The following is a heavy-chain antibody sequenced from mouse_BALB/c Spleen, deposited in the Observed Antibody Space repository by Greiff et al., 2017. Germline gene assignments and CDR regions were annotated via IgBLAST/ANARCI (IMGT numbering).Heavy chain of an antibody. CDR1: GFTFSSYA. J-gene: IGHJ3*01. V-gene: IGHV5-9-4*01. CDR2: ISSGGSYT. CDR3: ARDEPYGRFAY. Sequence: EVKLVESGGGLVKPGGSLKLSCAASGFTFSSYAMSWVRQSPEKRLEWVAEISSGGSYTYYPDTVTGRFTISRDNAKNTLYLERSSLRSEDTAMYYCARDEPYGRFAYWGQGALVTVSA. D-gene: IGHD1-1*02.